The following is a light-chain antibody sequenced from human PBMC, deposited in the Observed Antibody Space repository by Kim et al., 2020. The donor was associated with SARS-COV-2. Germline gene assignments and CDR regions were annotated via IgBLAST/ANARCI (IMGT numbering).Light chain of an antibody. CDR2: GAS. CDR3: QQYNNWPLT. J-gene: IGKJ4*01. V-gene: IGKV3-15*01. Sequence: VSPGERATPTGRASQSVSRNLAWYQQKPGQAPRLLIYGASTRATGIPARFSGSGSGTEFTLTISSLQSEDFAVYYCQQYNNWPLTFGGGTKVDIK. CDR1: QSVSRN.